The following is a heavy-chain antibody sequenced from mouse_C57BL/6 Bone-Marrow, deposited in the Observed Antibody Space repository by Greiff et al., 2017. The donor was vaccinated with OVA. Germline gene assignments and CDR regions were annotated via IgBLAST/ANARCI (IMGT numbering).Heavy chain of an antibody. J-gene: IGHJ2*01. V-gene: IGHV1-80*01. CDR3: ARGAY. CDR1: GYAFSNYW. Sequence: VKVVESGAELVKPGASVKISCKASGYAFSNYWINWVKQRPGKGLEWIGQIYPGDGDINYNGKFKGKATLTADKSSSTAYMQFSSLTSEDSAVYFCARGAYWGQGTTLTVSS. CDR2: IYPGDGDI.